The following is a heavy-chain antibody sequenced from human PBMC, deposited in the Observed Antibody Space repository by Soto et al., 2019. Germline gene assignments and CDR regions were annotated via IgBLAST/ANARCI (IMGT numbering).Heavy chain of an antibody. CDR1: GFTFSSHG. Sequence: GGALRLSCVASGFTFSSHGMHWVRQAPGKGLVWVSRSNSDGSSTGYADSVKGRFTISRDNAKNTLYLQMNSLRAEDTAVYYCARDVIAATGTRWFDPWGQGTLVTVSS. J-gene: IGHJ5*02. CDR2: SNSDGSST. D-gene: IGHD6-13*01. V-gene: IGHV3-74*01. CDR3: ARDVIAATGTRWFDP.